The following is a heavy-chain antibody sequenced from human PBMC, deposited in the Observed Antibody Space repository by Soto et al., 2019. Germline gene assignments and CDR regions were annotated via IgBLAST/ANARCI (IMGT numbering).Heavy chain of an antibody. D-gene: IGHD1-26*01. CDR1: GFTFSSYA. Sequence: GGSLRLSCAASGFTFSSYAMSWVRQAPGKGLEWVSAISGSGGSTYYADSVKGRFTISRDNSKNTLYLQMNSLRAEDTAVYYCAKAPGYSGSYPPFDYWAQGTLVTVSS. CDR3: AKAPGYSGSYPPFDY. CDR2: ISGSGGST. J-gene: IGHJ4*02. V-gene: IGHV3-23*01.